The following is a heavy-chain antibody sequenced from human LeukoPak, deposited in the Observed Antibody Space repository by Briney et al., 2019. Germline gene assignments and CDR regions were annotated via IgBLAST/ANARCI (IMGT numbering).Heavy chain of an antibody. J-gene: IGHJ5*02. CDR1: GGSINSYY. CDR2: IYTSGST. V-gene: IGHV4-4*09. Sequence: SETLSLTCTVLGGSINSYYWSWVRQPPGKGLEWIGYIYTSGSTNYNPSLKSRVIISAETSKNQFSLRLRSVTAADTAVYYCARHLHSDGSGSYLNWFDPWGPGTLVTVSS. D-gene: IGHD3-10*01. CDR3: ARHLHSDGSGSYLNWFDP.